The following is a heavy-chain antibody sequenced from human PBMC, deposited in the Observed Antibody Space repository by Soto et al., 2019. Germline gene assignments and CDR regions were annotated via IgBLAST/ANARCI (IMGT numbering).Heavy chain of an antibody. D-gene: IGHD3-9*01. Sequence: SETLSLTCAVSGGSISSGGYSWSWIRQPPGKGLEWIGYIYHSGSTYYNPSLKSRVTISVGRSKNQFSLKLSSVTAADTAVYYCARAPYDILTGYYPNWFDPWGQGTLVTVSS. J-gene: IGHJ5*02. CDR2: IYHSGST. CDR1: GGSISSGGYS. CDR3: ARAPYDILTGYYPNWFDP. V-gene: IGHV4-30-2*01.